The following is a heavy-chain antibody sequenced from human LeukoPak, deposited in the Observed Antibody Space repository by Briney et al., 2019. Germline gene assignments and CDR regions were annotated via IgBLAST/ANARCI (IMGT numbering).Heavy chain of an antibody. CDR2: ISAYNGNT. J-gene: IGHJ5*02. Sequence: ASVKVSCKASGYTFTSYGISWVRQAPGQGLEWMGWISAYNGNTNYAQKLQGRVTMTTDTSTSTAYMELRSLRSDDTAVYYCARDAKALGYCSSTSCYSDNWFDPWSQGTLVTVSS. D-gene: IGHD2-2*01. CDR1: GYTFTSYG. CDR3: ARDAKALGYCSSTSCYSDNWFDP. V-gene: IGHV1-18*01.